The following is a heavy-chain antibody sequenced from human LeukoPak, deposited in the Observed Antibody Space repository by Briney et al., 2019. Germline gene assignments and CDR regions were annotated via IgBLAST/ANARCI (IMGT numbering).Heavy chain of an antibody. V-gene: IGHV1-69*05. Sequence: ASVKVSCKASGGTFSSYAISWVRQAPGQGLEWMGGIIPIFGTANYAQKFKGRVTITTDESTSTAYMELSSLRSEDTAVYYCARDGWSSTSCCAFDYWGQGTLVTASS. CDR2: IIPIFGTA. CDR1: GGTFSSYA. D-gene: IGHD2-2*01. CDR3: ARDGWSSTSCCAFDY. J-gene: IGHJ4*02.